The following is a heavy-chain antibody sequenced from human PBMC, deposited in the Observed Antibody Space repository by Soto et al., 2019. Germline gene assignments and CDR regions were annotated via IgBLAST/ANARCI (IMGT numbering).Heavy chain of an antibody. Sequence: PGGSLRLSCAASGFTFSSYSMNWVRQAPGKGLEWVSSISSSSSYIYYADSVKGRFTISRDNAKNLLYLQMNSLRADDTAVYFCARVGEQLVFYYYYYMDVWGKGTTVTVSS. CDR1: GFTFSSYS. CDR2: ISSSSSYI. CDR3: ARVGEQLVFYYYYYMDV. V-gene: IGHV3-21*01. J-gene: IGHJ6*03. D-gene: IGHD6-6*01.